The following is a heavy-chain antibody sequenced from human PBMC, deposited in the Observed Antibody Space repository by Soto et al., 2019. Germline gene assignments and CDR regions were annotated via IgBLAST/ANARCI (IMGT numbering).Heavy chain of an antibody. CDR1: GGSISSYY. D-gene: IGHD3-9*01. V-gene: IGHV4-59*08. Sequence: ASETLSLTCTVSGGSISSYYWSWIRQPPGKGLEWIGYIYYSGSINYNPSLKSRVTISVDTSKNQFSLKLSSVTAADTAVYYCARRPYYYDSPGPPRWGQGMLVTVSS. CDR3: ARRPYYYDSPGPPR. CDR2: IYYSGSI. J-gene: IGHJ4*02.